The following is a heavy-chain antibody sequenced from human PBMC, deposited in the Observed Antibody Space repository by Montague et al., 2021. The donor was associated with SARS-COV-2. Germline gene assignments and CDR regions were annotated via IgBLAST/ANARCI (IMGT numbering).Heavy chain of an antibody. Sequence: SETLPLTCAVYGWSFGFHNWTWIRQPPGEGLEWIGEINHSGGTNYNPSLNSRVTISVDTSKNQFSLKLSSLTAADTAVYYCARALTDVTVIVVFFGASFYFDSWGQGAMVTVSS. CDR2: INHSGGT. D-gene: IGHD3-22*01. V-gene: IGHV4-34*01. CDR3: ARALTDVTVIVVFFGASFYFDS. CDR1: GWSFGFHN. J-gene: IGHJ4*02.